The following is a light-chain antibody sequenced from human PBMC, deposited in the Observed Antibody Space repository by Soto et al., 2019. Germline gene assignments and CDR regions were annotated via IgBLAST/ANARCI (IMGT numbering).Light chain of an antibody. CDR2: GAS. CDR1: QSVNTN. Sequence: EIVMTQSPATLSVSPVERATFSCRSSQSVNTNLAWYQLKPGQAPRLLVYGASNRATGIPARFSGSGSGTDFTLTISSLEPEDFAVYYCQQRSNWPPITFGQGTRLEIK. J-gene: IGKJ5*01. CDR3: QQRSNWPPIT. V-gene: IGKV3-11*01.